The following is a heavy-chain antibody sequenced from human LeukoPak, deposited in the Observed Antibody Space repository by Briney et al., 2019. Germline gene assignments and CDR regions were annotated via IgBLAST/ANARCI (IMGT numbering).Heavy chain of an antibody. Sequence: PGGSLRLSCAASGFTFGSYSMNWVRQAPGKGLEWVSSISSSSSYIYYADSVKGRSTISRDNAKNSLYLQMNSLRAEDTAVYYCARGYSGYDYYFDYWGQGTLVTVSS. CDR3: ARGYSGYDYYFDY. CDR1: GFTFGSYS. V-gene: IGHV3-21*01. D-gene: IGHD5-12*01. J-gene: IGHJ4*02. CDR2: ISSSSSYI.